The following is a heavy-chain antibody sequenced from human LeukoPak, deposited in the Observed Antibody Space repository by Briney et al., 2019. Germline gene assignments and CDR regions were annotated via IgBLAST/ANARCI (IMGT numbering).Heavy chain of an antibody. CDR3: ARVPTGSDAFDI. Sequence: PGGSLRLSCAASGFTFSSYAMHWVSQAPGKGLEWVAVISYDGSNKYYADSVKGRFTISRDNSKNTLYLQMNSLRAVDTAVYYCARVPTGSDAFDIWGQGTMVTVSS. CDR1: GFTFSSYA. J-gene: IGHJ3*02. D-gene: IGHD1-1*01. V-gene: IGHV3-30*01. CDR2: ISYDGSNK.